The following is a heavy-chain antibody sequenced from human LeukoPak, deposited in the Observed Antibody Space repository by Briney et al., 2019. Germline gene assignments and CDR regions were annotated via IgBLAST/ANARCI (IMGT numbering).Heavy chain of an antibody. D-gene: IGHD3-22*01. J-gene: IGHJ4*02. CDR1: GFSYSDYI. V-gene: IGHV3-23*01. CDR3: ARDIHDSSGYYYDY. CDR2: VCASGDKT. Sequence: PGGSLTLSRVASGFSYSDYIMSWVRQAAWKGRAWISAVCASGDKTYYADSVKGRFTVSRDNSKNTLYLHMNSLRAKDPALYYCARDIHDSSGYYYDYWGQGTLVTVSS.